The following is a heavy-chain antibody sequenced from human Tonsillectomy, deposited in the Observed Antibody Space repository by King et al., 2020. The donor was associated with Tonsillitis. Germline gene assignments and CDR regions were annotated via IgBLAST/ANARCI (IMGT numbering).Heavy chain of an antibody. D-gene: IGHD3-22*01. J-gene: IGHJ3*02. CDR2: INPNSGGT. Sequence: VQLVESGAEVKKPGASVKVSCKASGYTFTGYYMHWVRQAPGQGREWMGWINPNSGGTNYAQKFQGRVTMTRDTSISTAYMELSRLRSDDTAVYYCAREGHYDSSGYPDAFDICGQGTMVTVSS. CDR3: AREGHYDSSGYPDAFDI. CDR1: GYTFTGYY. V-gene: IGHV1-2*02.